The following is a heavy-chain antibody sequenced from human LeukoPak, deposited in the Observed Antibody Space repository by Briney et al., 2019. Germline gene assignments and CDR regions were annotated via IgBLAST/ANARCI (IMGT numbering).Heavy chain of an antibody. CDR3: ARPSYYYDNSGSVSGAFDI. D-gene: IGHD3-22*01. CDR1: GFIFGIYW. Sequence: GGSLRLSCAASGFIFGIYWMSWVRQAPRQGLEWVANIKKDGSEKYYVDSVKGRFTISRDNAKNSLYLQMNSLRAEDTAVYYCARPSYYYDNSGSVSGAFDIWGQGTMVTVSS. V-gene: IGHV3-7*04. CDR2: IKKDGSEK. J-gene: IGHJ3*02.